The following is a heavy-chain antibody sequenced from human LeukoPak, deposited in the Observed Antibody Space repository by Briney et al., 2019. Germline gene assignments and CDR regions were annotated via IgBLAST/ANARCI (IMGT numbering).Heavy chain of an antibody. D-gene: IGHD4-17*01. Sequence: ASVKVSCKVSGYTLTEFSMHWVRQAPGKGLEWMGGFDPEDGETIYAQKFQGRVTMTEDTSTDTAYMELRSLRSEDTAVYYCATDRWHGDYYFDYWGQGTLVTVSS. V-gene: IGHV1-24*01. J-gene: IGHJ4*02. CDR1: GYTLTEFS. CDR2: FDPEDGET. CDR3: ATDRWHGDYYFDY.